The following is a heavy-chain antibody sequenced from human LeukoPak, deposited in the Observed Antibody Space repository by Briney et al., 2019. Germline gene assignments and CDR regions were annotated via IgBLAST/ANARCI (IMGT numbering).Heavy chain of an antibody. CDR2: IYPGDSES. V-gene: IGHV5-51*01. CDR3: ARIEGSTFDY. Sequence: GESLKISCKGSGYTFTSYWIGWVRLMPGKGLEWMGIIYPGDSESKYNPSLQGQVTISADKSISTAYLQWSSLKASDTAIYYCARIEGSTFDYWGQGTLVTVSS. CDR1: GYTFTSYW. J-gene: IGHJ4*02.